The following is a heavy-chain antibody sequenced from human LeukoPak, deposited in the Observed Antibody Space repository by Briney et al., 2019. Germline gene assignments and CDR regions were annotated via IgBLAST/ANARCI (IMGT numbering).Heavy chain of an antibody. CDR1: GFTFGTYW. V-gene: IGHV3-74*01. D-gene: IGHD3-22*01. CDR3: ARGYSSGYRIDY. J-gene: IGHJ4*02. Sequence: GGSLRLSCAASGFTFGTYWMHWVRQAPGKGLVWVSRINGDGSSTSYADSVKGRFTISRDNAKNTVYLQMDSLRADDTAVYYCARGYSSGYRIDYWGQGTLVTVSS. CDR2: INGDGSST.